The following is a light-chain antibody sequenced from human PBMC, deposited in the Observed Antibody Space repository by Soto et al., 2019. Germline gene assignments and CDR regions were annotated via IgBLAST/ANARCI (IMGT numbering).Light chain of an antibody. CDR2: DAS. Sequence: EKVMTQSPATLSVSPGERATLSCRASQSVGSNLAWYQQKPGQAPRLLIYDASNRATGIPARFSGSGSGTDFTLTISGLEPEDFAVYYCQQRTNRPPITFGQGTRLEIK. CDR3: QQRTNRPPIT. V-gene: IGKV3-11*01. CDR1: QSVGSN. J-gene: IGKJ5*01.